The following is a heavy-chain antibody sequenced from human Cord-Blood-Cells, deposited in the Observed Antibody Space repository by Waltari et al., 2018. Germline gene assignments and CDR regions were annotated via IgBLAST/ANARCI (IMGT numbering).Heavy chain of an antibody. Sequence: QVQLVQSGAEVKKPGASVKVSCKASGYTFTVYYMHWVRQAPGQGLEWMGWINPNSGGTNYAQKFQGRVTMTRDTSISTAYMELSRLRSDDTAVYYCARDPTAMVRGVIAYYYGMDVWGQGTTVTVSS. CDR3: ARDPTAMVRGVIAYYYGMDV. D-gene: IGHD3-10*01. CDR2: INPNSGGT. CDR1: GYTFTVYY. V-gene: IGHV1-2*02. J-gene: IGHJ6*02.